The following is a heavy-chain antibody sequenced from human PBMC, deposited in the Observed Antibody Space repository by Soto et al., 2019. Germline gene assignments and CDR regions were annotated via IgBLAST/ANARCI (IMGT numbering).Heavy chain of an antibody. J-gene: IGHJ2*01. CDR1: GGTFSSHA. Sequence: QVQLVQSGAEVKKPGSSVKVSCKASGGTFSSHAISWVRQAPGQGLEWIGGIIPMFGTANYAQKFQGRVTITADESTSTAYMELSSLRSEDTAVYYCAQTLGLAVAGPGRFDLWGRGTLLTVSS. CDR2: IIPMFGTA. D-gene: IGHD6-19*01. V-gene: IGHV1-69*12. CDR3: AQTLGLAVAGPGRFDL.